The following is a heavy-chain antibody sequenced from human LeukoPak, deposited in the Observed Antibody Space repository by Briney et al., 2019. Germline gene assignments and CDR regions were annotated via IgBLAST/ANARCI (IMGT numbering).Heavy chain of an antibody. Sequence: SETLSLTCAVYGGSFSGYYWSCIRQPPGKGLEWIGEVYHTGSTNYNPSLKSRVTISVDTSKNQFSLKLRSVTAADTAVYYCARDRMGTVMVPIDYWGQGTLVTVSS. CDR3: ARDRMGTVMVPIDY. D-gene: IGHD5-18*01. V-gene: IGHV4-34*01. CDR1: GGSFSGYY. CDR2: VYHTGST. J-gene: IGHJ4*02.